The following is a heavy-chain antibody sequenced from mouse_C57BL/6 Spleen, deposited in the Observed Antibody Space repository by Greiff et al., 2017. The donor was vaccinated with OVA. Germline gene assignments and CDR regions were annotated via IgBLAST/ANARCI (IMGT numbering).Heavy chain of an antibody. CDR1: GYSITSGYY. Sequence: EVQLQQSGPGLVKPSQSLSLTCSVTGYSITSGYYWNWIRQFPGNKLEWMGYISYDGSNNYNPSLKNRISITRDTSKNQFFLKLNSVTTEDTATYYCARDGTTVMDAMDYWGQGTSVTVSS. CDR3: ARDGTTVMDAMDY. CDR2: ISYDGSN. D-gene: IGHD1-1*01. V-gene: IGHV3-6*01. J-gene: IGHJ4*01.